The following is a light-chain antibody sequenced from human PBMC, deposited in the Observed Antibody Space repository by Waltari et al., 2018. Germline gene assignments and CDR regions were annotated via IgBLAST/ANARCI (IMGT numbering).Light chain of an antibody. CDR1: QHIADY. Sequence: ALRMTQSPSSFPASTGDRVTITCRASQHIADYLAWYQQKPGKAPKLLIYAASTLQSGVPSRFSGSGSGTDFTLTISCLQSEDFATYYCQQYYSDPLTFGGGTKVEIK. CDR3: QQYYSDPLT. J-gene: IGKJ4*01. CDR2: AAS. V-gene: IGKV1-8*01.